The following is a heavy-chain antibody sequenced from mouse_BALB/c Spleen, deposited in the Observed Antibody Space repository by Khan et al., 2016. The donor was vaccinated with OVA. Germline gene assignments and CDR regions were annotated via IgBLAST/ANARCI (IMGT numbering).Heavy chain of an antibody. J-gene: IGHJ2*01. Sequence: VELVESGPGLVAPSLSLSITCTVSGFSLTSYDISWIRQPPGKGLQWLGVIWTGGDTNYNSAFMSRLSISKDNSKSQVFLKINSLLTADTAIYYCVRGAYFDYGGQGTTLTVSS. CDR2: IWTGGDT. V-gene: IGHV2-9-2*01. CDR3: VRGAYFDY. CDR1: GFSLTSYD.